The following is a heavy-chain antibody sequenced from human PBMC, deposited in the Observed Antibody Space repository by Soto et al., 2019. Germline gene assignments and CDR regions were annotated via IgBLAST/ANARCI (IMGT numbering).Heavy chain of an antibody. V-gene: IGHV3-30*18. CDR1: QSTCTSYA. D-gene: IGHD6-19*01. CDR3: GKGQAGPTYYDYYYGIDV. CDR2: ITYDGSNK. Sequence: SLSPSCSASQSTCTSYAIHRGPESPGNQRERVAVITYDGSNKYYADSVKGQLSIIRDNSKNTLYLQMNSSRAEDKAVYYCGKGQAGPTYYDYYYGIDVWGQGTTVTVSS. J-gene: IGHJ6*02.